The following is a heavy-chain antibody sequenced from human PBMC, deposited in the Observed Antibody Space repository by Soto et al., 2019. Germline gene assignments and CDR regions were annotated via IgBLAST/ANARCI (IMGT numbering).Heavy chain of an antibody. CDR1: GYTLTELS. CDR3: ATGPGIVATLDAFAI. Sequence: ASVKVSWKVSGYTLTELSMHWVRQAPGKGLEWMGGFDPEDGETIYAQKFQGRVTMTEDTSTDTAYMELSSLRSEDTAVYYCATGPGIVATLDAFAIWGQGTMVTVSS. J-gene: IGHJ3*02. V-gene: IGHV1-24*01. CDR2: FDPEDGET. D-gene: IGHD5-12*01.